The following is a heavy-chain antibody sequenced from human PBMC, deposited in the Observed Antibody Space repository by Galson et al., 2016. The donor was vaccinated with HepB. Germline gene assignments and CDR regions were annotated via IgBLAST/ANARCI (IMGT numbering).Heavy chain of an antibody. CDR3: ARGAAMIRGVPIYY. CDR2: INHSGIT. J-gene: IGHJ4*02. D-gene: IGHD3-10*01. CDR1: GGSFSGYY. Sequence: ETLSLTCAVYGGSFSGYYWSWIRQPPGKGLEWIGEINHSGITNYNPSLKSRVTISVDTSKNQFSLKLSSVTAADTAVYYCARGAAMIRGVPIYYWGQGTLVTVSS. V-gene: IGHV4-34*01.